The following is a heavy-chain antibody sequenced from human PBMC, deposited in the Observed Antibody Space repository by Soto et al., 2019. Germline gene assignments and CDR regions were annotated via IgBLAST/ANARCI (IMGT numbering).Heavy chain of an antibody. Sequence: ASVKVSCKASGYTFTGYYMHWVRQAPGQGLEWMGWINPNSGGTNYAQKFQGWVTMTRDTSISTAYMELSRLRSDDTAVYYCARSPGYSGYEHPYYFDYWGQGTLVTVSS. D-gene: IGHD5-12*01. CDR1: GYTFTGYY. J-gene: IGHJ4*02. CDR2: INPNSGGT. CDR3: ARSPGYSGYEHPYYFDY. V-gene: IGHV1-2*04.